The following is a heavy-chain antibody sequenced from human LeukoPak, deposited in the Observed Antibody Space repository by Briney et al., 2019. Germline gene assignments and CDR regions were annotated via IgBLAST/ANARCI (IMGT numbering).Heavy chain of an antibody. D-gene: IGHD2-2*02. Sequence: PGGSLRLSCAASGFTFSSYGMHWVRQAPGKRLEWVAFIRYDGSNKYYADSVKGRFTISRDNSKNTLYLQMNSLRAEDTAVYYCAKDRSRYCSSTSCYIYYWGQGTLVTVSS. V-gene: IGHV3-30*02. CDR3: AKDRSRYCSSTSCYIYY. CDR1: GFTFSSYG. CDR2: IRYDGSNK. J-gene: IGHJ4*02.